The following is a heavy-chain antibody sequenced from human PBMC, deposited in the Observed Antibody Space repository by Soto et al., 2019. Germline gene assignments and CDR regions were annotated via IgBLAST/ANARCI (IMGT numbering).Heavy chain of an antibody. CDR3: ARVHGSGSYYTDYYYGMDV. V-gene: IGHV1-69*01. Sequence: QVQLVQSGAEVKKPGSSVKVSCKASGGTFSSYAISWVRQAPGQGLEWMGGIIPIFGTANYAQKFQGRVTITAVESTSTAYMELSSLRSEDTAVYYCARVHGSGSYYTDYYYGMDVWGQGTTVTVSS. CDR2: IIPIFGTA. CDR1: GGTFSSYA. J-gene: IGHJ6*02. D-gene: IGHD3-10*01.